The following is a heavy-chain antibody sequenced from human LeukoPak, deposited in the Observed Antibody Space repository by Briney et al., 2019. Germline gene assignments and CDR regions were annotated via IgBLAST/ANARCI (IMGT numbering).Heavy chain of an antibody. D-gene: IGHD3-3*01. CDR1: GFTLSSYA. Sequence: GGSLRLSCAASGFTLSSYAMSWVRQAPGKGLEWVSAISDSGNTYHADSVKGRFTISRDNAKNSLYLQMNSLRAEDTAVYYCARDRVLLRFLEWLSYFDYWGQGTLVTVSS. V-gene: IGHV3-23*01. CDR2: ISDSGNT. CDR3: ARDRVLLRFLEWLSYFDY. J-gene: IGHJ4*02.